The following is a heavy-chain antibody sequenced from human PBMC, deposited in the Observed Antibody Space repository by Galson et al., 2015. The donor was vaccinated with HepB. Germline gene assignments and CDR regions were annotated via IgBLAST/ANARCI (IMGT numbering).Heavy chain of an antibody. J-gene: IGHJ4*02. CDR1: GFTFSDYY. CDR3: ARDRGGAAMIVVPV. Sequence: SLRLSCAASGFTFSDYYMSWIRQAPGKGLEWLSYISTSSSYTNYADSVKGRFTISRDNAKNSLYLQMDSLRAEDTAVYYCARDRGGAAMIVVPVWGQGTLVTVSS. V-gene: IGHV3-11*06. CDR2: ISTSSSYT. D-gene: IGHD3-22*01.